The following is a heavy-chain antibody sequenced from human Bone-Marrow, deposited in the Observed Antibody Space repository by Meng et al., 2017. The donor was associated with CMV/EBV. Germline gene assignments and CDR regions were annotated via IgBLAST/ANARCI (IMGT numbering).Heavy chain of an antibody. Sequence: GESLKISCAASGFTFSNAWMSWVRQAPGKGLEWVGRIKAKTDGGTTDYAAPVKGRFTISRDDSKYTLYLQINSLTTEDTAFYYCTKYSNYFKGLDSWGQGTLVTVSS. V-gene: IGHV3-15*01. D-gene: IGHD2/OR15-2a*01. CDR2: IKAKTDGGTT. CDR3: TKYSNYFKGLDS. CDR1: GFTFSNAW. J-gene: IGHJ4*02.